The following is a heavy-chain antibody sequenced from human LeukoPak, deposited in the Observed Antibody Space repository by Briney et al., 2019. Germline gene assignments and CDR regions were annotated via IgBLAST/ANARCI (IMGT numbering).Heavy chain of an antibody. Sequence: SETLSLTCTVSGGSISSGSDYWSWIRQPAGKGLECIGRIYTNGSTNYNPSLKSRVTISVDTSKNQFSLKLSSVTAADTAVYYCARDWDGSGSSWFDPWGQGTLVTVSS. D-gene: IGHD3-10*01. CDR2: IYTNGST. CDR1: GGSISSGSDY. CDR3: ARDWDGSGSSWFDP. V-gene: IGHV4-61*02. J-gene: IGHJ5*02.